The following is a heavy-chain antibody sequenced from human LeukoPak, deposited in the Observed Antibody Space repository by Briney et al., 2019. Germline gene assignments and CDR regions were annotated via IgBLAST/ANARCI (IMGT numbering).Heavy chain of an antibody. Sequence: SETLSLTCAVSGDSFTGYYWSWIRQPPGKGLEWIGEISHSGSANYNPSLKSRVTISVDPSKNHFPLKLTSVTAADAAVYYCAREGSYSGSGSPPLDYWGQGTLVTVSS. D-gene: IGHD3-10*01. J-gene: IGHJ4*02. CDR3: AREGSYSGSGSPPLDY. CDR2: ISHSGSA. CDR1: GDSFTGYY. V-gene: IGHV4-34*01.